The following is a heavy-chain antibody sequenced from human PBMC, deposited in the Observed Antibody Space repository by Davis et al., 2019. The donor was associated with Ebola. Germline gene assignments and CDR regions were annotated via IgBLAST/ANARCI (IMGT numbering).Heavy chain of an antibody. V-gene: IGHV3-21*01. D-gene: IGHD2-15*01. Sequence: PGGSLRLSCAASGFTFSSYSMNWVRQAPGKGLEWVSSISSSSSYIYYAESVKGRFTISRDNAKNSLYLQMNSLRVEDTAIYYCARDSVADDPFEFWGQGSLVTVSS. J-gene: IGHJ4*02. CDR1: GFTFSSYS. CDR2: ISSSSSYI. CDR3: ARDSVADDPFEF.